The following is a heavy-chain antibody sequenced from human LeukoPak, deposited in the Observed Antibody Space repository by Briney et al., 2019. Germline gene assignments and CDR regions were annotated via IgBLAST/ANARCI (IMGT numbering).Heavy chain of an antibody. V-gene: IGHV5-51*01. Sequence: GESLKISCTGSGYSFSTYWIGWVRQKPGKGLEWMGFIYPGDSDTRYSPSFQGQVIISADKSMSTAYLQWSSLKASDTAMYYCARGRLRYMDVWGKGTTVTISS. CDR3: ARGRLRYMDV. J-gene: IGHJ6*03. CDR1: GYSFSTYW. CDR2: IYPGDSDT.